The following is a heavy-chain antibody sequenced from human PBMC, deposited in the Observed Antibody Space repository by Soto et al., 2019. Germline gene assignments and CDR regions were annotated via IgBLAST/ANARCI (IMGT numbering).Heavy chain of an antibody. Sequence: ASVKVSCKASGYTFTSYGISWVRQAPGQGLEWMGWISAYNGNTNYAQKLQGRVTMTTDTSTSTAYMELRSLRSDNTAVYYCARELNYYDSSGYYQYGMDVWGQGTTVTVSS. D-gene: IGHD3-22*01. CDR2: ISAYNGNT. V-gene: IGHV1-18*01. CDR1: GYTFTSYG. J-gene: IGHJ6*02. CDR3: ARELNYYDSSGYYQYGMDV.